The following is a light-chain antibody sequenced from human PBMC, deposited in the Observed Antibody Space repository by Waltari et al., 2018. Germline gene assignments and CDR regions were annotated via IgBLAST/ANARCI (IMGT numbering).Light chain of an antibody. CDR3: CSYAGSGTFVV. CDR2: AGS. V-gene: IGLV2-23*03. Sequence: QSALTQPASVSGSPGQSIPIPCTGTSSDVGSKNLVHWYQQHPCQAPKVVIYAGSERPSGISNRFSGSKSGITASLTISGLQPEDEADYYCCSYAGSGTFVVFGGGTKLTVL. CDR1: SSDVGSKNL. J-gene: IGLJ2*01.